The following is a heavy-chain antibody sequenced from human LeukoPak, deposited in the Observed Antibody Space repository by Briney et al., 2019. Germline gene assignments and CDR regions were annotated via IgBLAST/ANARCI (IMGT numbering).Heavy chain of an antibody. J-gene: IGHJ4*02. Sequence: GGSLRLSCAASGSTFSSYSMNWVRQAPGKGLEWVSSISSSSSYIYYADSVKGRFTISRDNAKNSLYLQMNSLRAEDTAVYYCARGRGSYSYFDYWGQGTLVTVSS. CDR2: ISSSSSYI. V-gene: IGHV3-21*01. CDR3: ARGRGSYSYFDY. CDR1: GSTFSSYS. D-gene: IGHD1-26*01.